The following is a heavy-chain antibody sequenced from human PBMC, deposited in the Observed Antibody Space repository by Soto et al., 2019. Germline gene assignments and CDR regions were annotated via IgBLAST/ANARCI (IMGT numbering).Heavy chain of an antibody. D-gene: IGHD3-3*01. Sequence: EVQLVESGGGLVQPGGSLRLSCAASGSTFSSSEMHWVRQAPGKGLEWISYISKSSSVIYYADSVKGRFTISRDNAKNLLYLPMNSPRAEDTAVSFCASGNLRFSYGIDGWGQGTTVTVSS. V-gene: IGHV3-48*03. CDR2: ISKSSSVI. CDR3: ASGNLRFSYGIDG. J-gene: IGHJ6*02. CDR1: GSTFSSSE.